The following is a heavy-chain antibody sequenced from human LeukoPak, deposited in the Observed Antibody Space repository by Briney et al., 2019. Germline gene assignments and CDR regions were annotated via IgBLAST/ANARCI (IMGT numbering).Heavy chain of an antibody. CDR3: AREYYYDSSGLDFDY. V-gene: IGHV4-39*07. CDR1: GGSISSSSYY. J-gene: IGHJ4*02. D-gene: IGHD3-22*01. Sequence: PSETLSLTCTVSGGSISSSSYYWGWIRQPPGKGLGWIGSIYYSGSTYYNPSLKSRVTISVDTSKNQFSLKLSSVTAADTAVYYCAREYYYDSSGLDFDYWGQGTLVTVSS. CDR2: IYYSGST.